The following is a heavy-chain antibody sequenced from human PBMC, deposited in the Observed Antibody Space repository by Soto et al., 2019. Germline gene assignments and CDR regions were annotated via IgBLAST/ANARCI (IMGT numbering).Heavy chain of an antibody. CDR2: IYWDDDK. Sequence: QITLKESGPTLVKPTQTLTLTCTFSGFSLKTSGVGVGWIRQPPGTAPEWLARIYWDDDKRYSPSLKSRLTITKDTSKNQVILTMTNMDPVDTATYYCVHSHYYYASGSYKYWGQGILVTVSS. CDR3: VHSHYYYASGSYKY. V-gene: IGHV2-5*02. CDR1: GFSLKTSGVG. D-gene: IGHD3-10*01. J-gene: IGHJ4*02.